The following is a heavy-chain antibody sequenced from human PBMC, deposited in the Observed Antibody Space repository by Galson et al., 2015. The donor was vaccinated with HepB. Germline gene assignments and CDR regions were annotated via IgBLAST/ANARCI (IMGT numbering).Heavy chain of an antibody. Sequence: SCKASGYTFSSYGISWVRQAPGQGLEWMGYISVYNGNTNYAQKLQGRVTMTTDTSTSTAYMELRSLRSDDTAVYYCARARYSSSPPDYWGQGTLVTVSS. D-gene: IGHD6-6*01. J-gene: IGHJ4*02. V-gene: IGHV1-18*01. CDR3: ARARYSSSPPDY. CDR1: GYTFSSYG. CDR2: ISVYNGNT.